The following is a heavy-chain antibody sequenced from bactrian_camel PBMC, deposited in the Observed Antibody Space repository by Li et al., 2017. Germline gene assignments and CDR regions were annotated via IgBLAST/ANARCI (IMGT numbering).Heavy chain of an antibody. CDR2: MGVHNP. Sequence: HVQLVESGGGSVQAGGSLRLSCALSGYTYSGHCMGWFRQAPGKEREGVAVMGVHNPYYADSVKGRFTISRDNAKNTVSLQMNSLKSEDTGLYYCVNPRCNGDSCWFGYWGQGTQVTVS. J-gene: IGHJ4*01. CDR1: GYTYSGHC. V-gene: IGHV3S1*01. CDR3: VNPRCNGDSCWFGY. D-gene: IGHD1*01.